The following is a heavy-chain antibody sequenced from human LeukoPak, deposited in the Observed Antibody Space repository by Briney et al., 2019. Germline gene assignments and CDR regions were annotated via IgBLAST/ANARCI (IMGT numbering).Heavy chain of an antibody. V-gene: IGHV3-48*02. CDR2: ITASGTAM. D-gene: IGHD1-26*01. CDR3: ASSGSYRFDY. J-gene: IGHJ4*02. CDR1: GFTFSSSA. Sequence: PGGSLRLSCAASGFTFSSSAMSWVRQVPGKGLEWVSHITASGTAMFYADSVKGRFTISRDNAKNSLYLQMNSLRDEDTAVYYCASSGSYRFDYWGQGTLVTVSS.